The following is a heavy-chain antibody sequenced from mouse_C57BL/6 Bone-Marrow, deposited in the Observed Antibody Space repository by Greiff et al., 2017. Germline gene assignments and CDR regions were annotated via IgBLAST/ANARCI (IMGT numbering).Heavy chain of an antibody. CDR2: INPYNGGT. CDR3: AREGYGNSPFAY. D-gene: IGHD2-10*02. Sequence: VQLQQSGPVLVKPGASVKMSCKASGYTFTDYYMNWVKQSHGKSLEWIGVINPYNGGTSYNQKFKGKATLTVDKSSSTAYMELNSLTSEDSAVYYCAREGYGNSPFAYWGQGTLVTVSA. CDR1: GYTFTDYY. J-gene: IGHJ3*01. V-gene: IGHV1-19*01.